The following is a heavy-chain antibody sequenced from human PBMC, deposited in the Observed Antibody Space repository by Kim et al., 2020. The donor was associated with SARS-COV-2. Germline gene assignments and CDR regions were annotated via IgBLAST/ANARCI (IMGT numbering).Heavy chain of an antibody. V-gene: IGHV3-21*01. D-gene: IGHD6-13*01. J-gene: IGHJ4*02. CDR3: ARDLSAAGMKRTYYFDY. CDR2: ISSSSSYI. CDR1: GFTFSSYS. Sequence: GGSLRLSCAASGFTFSSYSMNWVRQAPGKGLEWVSSISSSSSYIYYADSVKGRFTISRDNAKNSLYLQMNSLRAEDTAVYYCARDLSAAGMKRTYYFDYWGQGTLVTVSS.